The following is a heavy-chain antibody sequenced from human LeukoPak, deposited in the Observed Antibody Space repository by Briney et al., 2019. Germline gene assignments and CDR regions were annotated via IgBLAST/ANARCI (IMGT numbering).Heavy chain of an antibody. CDR2: IYYSGST. J-gene: IGHJ4*02. CDR1: GGSINSYY. V-gene: IGHV4-59*08. D-gene: IGHD4-17*01. CDR3: ARHAPGSVPDTFDY. Sequence: SETLSLTCTVPGGSINSYYWSWIRQPPGKGLEWIGYIYYSGSTNYNPSLKSRVTISVDTSKNQFSLKLSSVTAADTAVYYCARHAPGSVPDTFDYWGQGTLVTVSS.